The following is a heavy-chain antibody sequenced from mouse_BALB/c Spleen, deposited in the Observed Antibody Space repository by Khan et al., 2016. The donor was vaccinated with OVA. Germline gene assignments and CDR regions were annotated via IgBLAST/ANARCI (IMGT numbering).Heavy chain of an antibody. CDR1: GFSLTTYG. D-gene: IGHD2-4*01. J-gene: IGHJ3*01. CDR2: IWSGGST. V-gene: IGHV2-2*02. CDR3: ARNYDYDEGLAY. Sequence: QVQLKQSGPGLVRPSQSLSITCTVSGFSLTTYGVHWVRQSPGKGLVWLGVIWSGGSTDYSAVFISRLSISKDNSKSQVFFKMNSLQPNDTAIYYCARNYDYDEGLAYWGQGTLVTVSA.